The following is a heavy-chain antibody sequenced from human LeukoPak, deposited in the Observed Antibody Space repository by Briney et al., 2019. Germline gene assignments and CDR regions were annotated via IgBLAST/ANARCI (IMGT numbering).Heavy chain of an antibody. V-gene: IGHV3-21*06. D-gene: IGHD2/OR15-2a*01. CDR2: IGSSPTYT. CDR3: ARDNRNYYYYMDV. J-gene: IGHJ6*03. CDR1: GFSFSTYS. Sequence: PGGSLRLSCAASGFSFSTYSMNWVRQAPGKGLEWVSSIGSSPTYTFYAASVKGRFTISRDNAKNSLFLQMNSLTAEDTAVFYCARDNRNYYYYMDVWGKGTTVTVSS.